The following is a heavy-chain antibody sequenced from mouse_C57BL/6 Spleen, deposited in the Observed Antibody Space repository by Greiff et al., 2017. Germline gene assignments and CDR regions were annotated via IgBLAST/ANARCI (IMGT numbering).Heavy chain of an antibody. CDR3: ARYPRITTVVATDY. D-gene: IGHD1-1*01. V-gene: IGHV1-81*01. CDR2: IYPRSGNT. CDR1: GYTFTSYG. J-gene: IGHJ2*01. Sequence: QVQLQQSGAELARPGASVKLSCTASGYTFTSYGISWVKQRTGQGLEWIGEIYPRSGNTYYNEKFKGKATLTADKSSSTAYMELRSLTSEDSAVYFCARYPRITTVVATDYWGQGTTLTVSS.